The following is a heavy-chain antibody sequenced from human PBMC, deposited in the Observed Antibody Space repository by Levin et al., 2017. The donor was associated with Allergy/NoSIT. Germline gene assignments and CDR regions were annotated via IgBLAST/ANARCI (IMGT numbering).Heavy chain of an antibody. D-gene: IGHD3-22*01. CDR2: IYSGGST. Sequence: PGGSLRLSCAASGFTVSSNYMSWVRQAPGKGLEWVSVIYSGGSTYYADSVKGRFTISRDNSKNTLYLQMNSLRAEDTAVYYCARVSLMGPSHYYDSSGYFDYWGQGTLVTVSS. CDR3: ARVSLMGPSHYYDSSGYFDY. CDR1: GFTVSSNY. J-gene: IGHJ4*02. V-gene: IGHV3-66*01.